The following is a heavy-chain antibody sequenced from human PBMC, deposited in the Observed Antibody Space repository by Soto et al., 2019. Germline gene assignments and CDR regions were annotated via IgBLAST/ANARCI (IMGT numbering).Heavy chain of an antibody. J-gene: IGHJ6*02. V-gene: IGHV4-30-2*01. Sequence: WTWIRQPPGKGLEWIGYIYHSGSTYYNPSLKSRVTISVDRPKNQFSLKLSSVTAADTAVYYCARVPDVWGQGTTVTVSS. CDR2: IYHSGST. CDR3: ARVPDV.